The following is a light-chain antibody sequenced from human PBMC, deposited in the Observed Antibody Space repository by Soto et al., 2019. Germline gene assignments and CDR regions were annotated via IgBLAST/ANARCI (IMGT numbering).Light chain of an antibody. V-gene: IGLV2-14*01. Sequence: QSVLTQPASVSGSPGQSITVPCTGTSSDIGDYNYVSWYQHHPGKAPQLIIYEVNLRPSGVSDRFSASKSGDTASLTISGLQAGDEADYYCCSYSTSNTHNYVFGTGTKVTVL. CDR3: CSYSTSNTHNYV. CDR1: SSDIGDYNY. CDR2: EVN. J-gene: IGLJ1*01.